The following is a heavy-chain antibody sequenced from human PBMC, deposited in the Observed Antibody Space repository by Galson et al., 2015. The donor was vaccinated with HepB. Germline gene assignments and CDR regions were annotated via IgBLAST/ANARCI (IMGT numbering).Heavy chain of an antibody. J-gene: IGHJ4*02. Sequence: SLRLSCAASGFTFSSYWMHWVRHAPGKGLVWVSRINSDGSSTSYADSVKGRFTISRDNAKNTLYLQMNSLRAEDTAVYYCARLWGGQWLAYFDYWGQGTLVTVSS. D-gene: IGHD6-19*01. V-gene: IGHV3-74*01. CDR3: ARLWGGQWLAYFDY. CDR1: GFTFSSYW. CDR2: INSDGSST.